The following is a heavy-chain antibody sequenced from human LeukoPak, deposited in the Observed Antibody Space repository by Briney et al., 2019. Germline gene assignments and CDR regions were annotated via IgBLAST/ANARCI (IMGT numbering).Heavy chain of an antibody. V-gene: IGHV4-39*01. D-gene: IGHD3-3*02. J-gene: IGHJ6*02. Sequence: SETLSLTRTVSGGSISSSSYYWGWIRQPPGKGLEWIGSIYYSGSTYYNPSLKSRVTISVDTSKNQFSLKLSSVTAADTAVYYCARHVLAWGGGVDVWGQGTTVTVSS. CDR3: ARHVLAWGGGVDV. CDR2: IYYSGST. CDR1: GGSISSSSYY.